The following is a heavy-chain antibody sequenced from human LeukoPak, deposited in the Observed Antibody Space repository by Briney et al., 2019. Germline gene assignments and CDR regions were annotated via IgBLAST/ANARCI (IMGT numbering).Heavy chain of an antibody. CDR3: ARGRGLRYFDWFPKPFDY. V-gene: IGHV1-2*02. D-gene: IGHD3-9*01. J-gene: IGHJ4*02. CDR1: GYTFTGYY. CDR2: INPNSGGT. Sequence: GASVKVSCKASGYTFTGYYMHWVRQAPGQGLEWMGWINPNSGGTNYAQKFQGRVTMTRDTSISTAYMELSSLRSEDTAVYYCARGRGLRYFDWFPKPFDYWGQGTLVTVSS.